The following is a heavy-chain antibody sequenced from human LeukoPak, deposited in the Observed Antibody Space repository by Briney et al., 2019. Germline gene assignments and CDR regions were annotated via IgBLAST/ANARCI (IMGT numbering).Heavy chain of an antibody. V-gene: IGHV4-59*01. Sequence: PSETLSLTCTVSGGSISSYYWSWIRQPPGKGLEWIGYIYYSGSTNYNPSLKSRVTISVDTSKNQFSLKLSSVTAADTAVYYCAREGSGAAAAVFDYWGQGTLVTVSP. D-gene: IGHD6-13*01. CDR1: GGSISSYY. J-gene: IGHJ4*02. CDR3: AREGSGAAAAVFDY. CDR2: IYYSGST.